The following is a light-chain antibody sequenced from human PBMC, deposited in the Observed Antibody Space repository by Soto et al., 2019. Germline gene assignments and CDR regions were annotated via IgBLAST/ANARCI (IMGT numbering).Light chain of an antibody. CDR1: QSVSSN. V-gene: IGKV3-15*01. CDR2: GAS. Sequence: EIVMTQSPATLSVSPGERATLSCRASQSVSSNLARYQQKPGQAPRLLIYGASTRATGIPARFSGSGSGTEFTLTISSLQSEDFAVYYCQQYNNWGTFGQGTKVDIK. CDR3: QQYNNWGT. J-gene: IGKJ1*01.